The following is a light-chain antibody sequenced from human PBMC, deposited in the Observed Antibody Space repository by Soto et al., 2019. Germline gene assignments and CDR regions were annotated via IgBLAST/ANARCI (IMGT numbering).Light chain of an antibody. CDR3: QQRRNWPRAT. CDR1: QSVSSY. CDR2: DAS. J-gene: IGKJ4*01. Sequence: EIVLTQSPATLSLSPGERATLSCRASQSVSSYLAWYQQKPGQAPRLLIYDASNRATGIPARFSGSGSGTDFTLTISSLEPEDFAVYYCQQRRNWPRATVGGGTKVEFK. V-gene: IGKV3-11*01.